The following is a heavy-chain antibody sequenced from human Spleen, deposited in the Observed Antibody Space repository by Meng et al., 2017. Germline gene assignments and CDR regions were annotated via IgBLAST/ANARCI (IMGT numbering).Heavy chain of an antibody. Sequence: QLQVQESGSRLVKPSQTLSLPCAVSGGSISSGGYSWSWIRQPPGKGLEWIGYIYHSGSTYYNPSLKSRVTRSVDRSKNQFSLNLSSVTAADTAVYYCARRDYYGPIGYWGQGTLVTVSS. CDR1: GGSISSGGYS. D-gene: IGHD3-10*01. CDR3: ARRDYYGPIGY. V-gene: IGHV4-30-2*01. CDR2: IYHSGST. J-gene: IGHJ4*02.